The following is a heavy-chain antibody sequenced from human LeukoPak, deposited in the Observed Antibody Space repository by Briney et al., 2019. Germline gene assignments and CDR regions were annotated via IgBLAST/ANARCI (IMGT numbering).Heavy chain of an antibody. CDR3: ASRPARDQQLAIDY. D-gene: IGHD6-13*01. J-gene: IGHJ4*02. V-gene: IGHV4-59*12. CDR1: GDSINNYY. Sequence: PSETLSLTCSVSGDSINNYYWSWIRQPPGKGLEWIGYIDYFGGASYNRSLKSRVTISVDTSKNQFSLKLTSVTAADTAMYYCASRPARDQQLAIDYWGQGTLVTVSS. CDR2: IDYFGGA.